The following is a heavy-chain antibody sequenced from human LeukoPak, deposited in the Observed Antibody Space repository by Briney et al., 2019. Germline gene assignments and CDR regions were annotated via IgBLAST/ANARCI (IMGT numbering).Heavy chain of an antibody. CDR3: ARTSDYYYYGMDV. Sequence: GRSLRLSCAASGFTFSSYAMHWVRQAPGKGLEWVAVISYDGSNKYYADSVKGRFTISRDNSKNTLYLQMNSLRAEDTAVYYCARTSDYYYYGMDVWGKGTTVTVSS. CDR2: ISYDGSNK. CDR1: GFTFSSYA. J-gene: IGHJ6*04. V-gene: IGHV3-30-3*01.